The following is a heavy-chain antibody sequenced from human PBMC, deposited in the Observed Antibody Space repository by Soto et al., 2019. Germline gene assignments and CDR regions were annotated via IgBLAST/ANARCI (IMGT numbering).Heavy chain of an antibody. D-gene: IGHD6-19*01. CDR1: GFTFSSYA. J-gene: IGHJ6*02. V-gene: IGHV3-23*01. CDR3: AKDHVAVAVDYYYYGMDV. Sequence: PGGSLILSCAASGFTFSSYAMSWVRQAPGKGLEWVSAISGSGGSTYYADSVKGRFTISRDNSKNTLYLQMNSLRAEDTAVYYCAKDHVAVAVDYYYYGMDVWGQGTTVTVSS. CDR2: ISGSGGST.